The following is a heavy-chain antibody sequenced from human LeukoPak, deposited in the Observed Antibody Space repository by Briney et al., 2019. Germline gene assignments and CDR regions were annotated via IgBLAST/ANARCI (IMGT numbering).Heavy chain of an antibody. D-gene: IGHD2-2*01. J-gene: IGHJ5*02. CDR1: GFTFTSSA. CDR2: IVVVSGNT. Sequence: TSVNVSCKASGFTFTSSAMQWVRHARGQRLEWVGWIVVVSGNTNYAQKFQERVSITRDMSTSTAYMELSSLRSEDTAVYYCAAVSSISSPAAIPPWGQGTLVTVSS. CDR3: AAVSSISSPAAIPP. V-gene: IGHV1-58*02.